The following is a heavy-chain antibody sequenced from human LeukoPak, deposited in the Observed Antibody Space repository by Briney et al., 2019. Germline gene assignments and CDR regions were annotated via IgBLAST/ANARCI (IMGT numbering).Heavy chain of an antibody. Sequence: SETLSLTCTVSGGSISSYYWSWIRQPAGKGLEWIGRIYTSGITNYNPSLKSRVTMSVDTSKSQFSLNLSSVTAADTAVYYCAREVAAAINYYYYYYMDVWGKGTTVTISS. J-gene: IGHJ6*03. CDR1: GGSISSYY. CDR2: IYTSGIT. V-gene: IGHV4-4*07. CDR3: AREVAAAINYYYYYYMDV. D-gene: IGHD6-13*01.